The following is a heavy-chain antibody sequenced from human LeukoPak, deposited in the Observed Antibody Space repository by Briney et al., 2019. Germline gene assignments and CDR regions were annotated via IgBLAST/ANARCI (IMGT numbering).Heavy chain of an antibody. CDR3: AKVESGISGSYEEGRFDP. D-gene: IGHD1-26*01. J-gene: IGHJ5*02. CDR1: GFTFSSYG. V-gene: IGHV3-30*18. Sequence: GGSLRLSCAASGFTFSSYGMHWVRQAPGKGLEWVAVISYDGSNKYYADSVKGRFTISRDNSKNTLYLQMNSLRAEDTAVYYCAKVESGISGSYEEGRFDPWGQGTLVTVSS. CDR2: ISYDGSNK.